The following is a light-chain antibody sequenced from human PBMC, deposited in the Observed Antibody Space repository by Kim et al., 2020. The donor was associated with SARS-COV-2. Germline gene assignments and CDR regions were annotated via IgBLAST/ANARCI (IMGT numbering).Light chain of an antibody. CDR2: KAS. J-gene: IGKJ1*01. CDR1: QSISSW. CDR3: QQYNSFPWT. Sequence: AYVGYPITVTCRARQSISSWLAWYQQKPGKAPKLLIYKASSLESGVPSRFSGSGSGTEFTLTISSLQPDDFATYCCQQYNSFPWTFGQGTKVDIK. V-gene: IGKV1-5*03.